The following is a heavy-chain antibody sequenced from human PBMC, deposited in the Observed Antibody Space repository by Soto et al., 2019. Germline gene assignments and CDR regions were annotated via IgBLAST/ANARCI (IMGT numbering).Heavy chain of an antibody. D-gene: IGHD6-13*01. CDR3: ARDSAAAGMLVY. CDR2: IWYDGSNK. J-gene: IGHJ4*02. V-gene: IGHV3-33*01. Sequence: QVQLVESGGGVVQPGRSLRLSCAASGFTFSSYGMHWVRQAPGKGLEWVAVIWYDGSNKYYAESVKGRFTISRDNPKNTLYLQMNSLSAEDTAVYYCARDSAAAGMLVYWGQGTLVTVSS. CDR1: GFTFSSYG.